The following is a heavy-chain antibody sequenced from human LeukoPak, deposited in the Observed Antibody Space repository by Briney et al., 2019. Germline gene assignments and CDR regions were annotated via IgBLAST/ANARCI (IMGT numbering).Heavy chain of an antibody. D-gene: IGHD2-8*01. J-gene: IGHJ6*02. CDR3: ASSTRGVHRGYYYYGMDV. CDR2: IIPILGIA. Sequence: ASVTVSCKASGGTFSSYAISWVRQAPGQGREWMGRIIPILGIANYAQKFQGRVTITADKSTSTAYMELSSLRSEDTAGYYCASSTRGVHRGYYYYGMDVWGQGTTVTVSS. V-gene: IGHV1-69*04. CDR1: GGTFSSYA.